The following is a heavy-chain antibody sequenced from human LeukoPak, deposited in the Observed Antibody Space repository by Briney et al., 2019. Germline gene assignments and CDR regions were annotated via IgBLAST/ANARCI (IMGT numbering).Heavy chain of an antibody. J-gene: IGHJ5*02. CDR2: IYYSGST. D-gene: IGHD5-12*01. V-gene: IGHV4-39*07. Sequence: SETLSLTCTVSGGSISSSSYYWGWIRQPPGKGLEWIGSIYYSGSTYYNPSLKSRVTISVDTSKNQFSLKLSSVTAADTAVYYCASGRGYDRQGTWGQGTLVTVSS. CDR3: ASGRGYDRQGT. CDR1: GGSISSSSYY.